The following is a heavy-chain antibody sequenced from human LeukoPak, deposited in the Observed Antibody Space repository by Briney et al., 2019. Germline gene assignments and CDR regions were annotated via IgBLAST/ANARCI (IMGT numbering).Heavy chain of an antibody. CDR1: GGSISTSSHY. CDR3: ARRTGTAGGNHFDY. Sequence: SETLSLACTVSGGSISTSSHYWGWIRQPPGKGLEWIGSGYYSGSTHYSPSLKSRVTISVDTSKNQFSLNLSSMTAADTAVYYCARRTGTAGGNHFDYWGQGTLVTVSS. CDR2: GYYSGST. V-gene: IGHV4-39*01. D-gene: IGHD1/OR15-1a*01. J-gene: IGHJ4*02.